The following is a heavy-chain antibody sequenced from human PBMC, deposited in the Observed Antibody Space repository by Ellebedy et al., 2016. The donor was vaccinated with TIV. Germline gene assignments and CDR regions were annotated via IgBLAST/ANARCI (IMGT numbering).Heavy chain of an antibody. CDR2: IDPGNSQT. V-gene: IGHV5-10-1*01. CDR3: VRDLGYGSGRSRFYYAMDV. CDR1: SHTFTTSW. J-gene: IGHJ6*02. Sequence: GGSLRLSXQCPSHTFTTSWLSWVRQMPGKGLEWLGKIDPGNSQTIYSPAFQGHVTISVDKSISTAYLQWSSLKASDTAMYYCVRDLGYGSGRSRFYYAMDVWGLGTTVTVSS. D-gene: IGHD3-10*01.